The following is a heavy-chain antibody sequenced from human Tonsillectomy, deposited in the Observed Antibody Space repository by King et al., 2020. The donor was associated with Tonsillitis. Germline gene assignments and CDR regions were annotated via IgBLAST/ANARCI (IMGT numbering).Heavy chain of an antibody. CDR1: GGSIRSSDHY. J-gene: IGHJ4*02. V-gene: IGHV4-39*01. D-gene: IGHD1-26*01. CDR2: MDYSGTI. Sequence: QLQESGPGVVKPSETLSLTCTVSGGSIRSSDHYWAWIRQPPGKGLEWIGYMDYSGTIFYNPSLKSRITMSGGTSENRFSLKLSSVTATDTAVYFCARYVSGGFDYWGQGALVTVSS. CDR3: ARYVSGGFDY.